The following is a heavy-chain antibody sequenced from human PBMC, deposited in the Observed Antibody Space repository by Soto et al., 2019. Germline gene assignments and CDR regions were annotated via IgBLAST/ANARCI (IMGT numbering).Heavy chain of an antibody. CDR1: GFTFSSYG. Sequence: QVQLVESGGGVVQPGRSLRLSCAASGFTFSSYGMHWVRQAPGKGLEWVAVISYDGSNKYYADSVKGRFTISRDNSKNTLYLQMNSLRAEDTAVYYCAKDSSGAQVGGYYFDYWGQGTLVTVSS. D-gene: IGHD3-16*01. J-gene: IGHJ4*02. CDR2: ISYDGSNK. V-gene: IGHV3-30*18. CDR3: AKDSSGAQVGGYYFDY.